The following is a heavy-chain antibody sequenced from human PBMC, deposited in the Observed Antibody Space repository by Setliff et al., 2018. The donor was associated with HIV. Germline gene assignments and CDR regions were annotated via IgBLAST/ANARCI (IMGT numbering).Heavy chain of an antibody. V-gene: IGHV1-2*02. CDR1: GYTFSDFY. Sequence: ASVKVSCKASGYTFSDFYIHWVRQAPGQGLEWMGWINPNSGGTNYAQRFQGRVTMTRDTSSSTAYLELSRLISDDTAAYYCARNTPGIVPRRVGFDPWGQGTLVTVSS. CDR2: INPNSGGT. CDR3: ARNTPGIVPRRVGFDP. J-gene: IGHJ5*02. D-gene: IGHD1-26*01.